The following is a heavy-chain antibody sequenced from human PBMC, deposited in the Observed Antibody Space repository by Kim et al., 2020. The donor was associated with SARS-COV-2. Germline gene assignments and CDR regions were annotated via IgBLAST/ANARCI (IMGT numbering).Heavy chain of an antibody. J-gene: IGHJ5*02. CDR3: ARQEAAGTSWFDP. D-gene: IGHD6-13*01. Sequence: YSPSFQGQVTITADKSISTAYLQWSSLKASDTAMYYCARQEAAGTSWFDPWGQGTLVTVSS. V-gene: IGHV5-51*01.